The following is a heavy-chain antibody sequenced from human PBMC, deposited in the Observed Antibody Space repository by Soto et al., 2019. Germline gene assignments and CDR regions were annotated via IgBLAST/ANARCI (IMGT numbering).Heavy chain of an antibody. V-gene: IGHV1-69*06. Sequence: QVQLVQSGAEVKQPGSSVKVSCKTSGGTFSTYSIVWVRQAPGEGLEWLGGIIPIFGTANYAQKFKDRVTITADKSTNTAFMELSSLKSEDTAMYXXXXXXXXNYGVGTNY. J-gene: IGHJ6*01. CDR3: XXXXXXNYGVGTNY. D-gene: IGHD3-10*01. CDR2: IIPIFGTA. CDR1: GGTFSTYS.